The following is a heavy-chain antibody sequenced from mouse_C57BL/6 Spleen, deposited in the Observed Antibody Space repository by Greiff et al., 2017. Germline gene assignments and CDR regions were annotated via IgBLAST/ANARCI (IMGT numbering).Heavy chain of an antibody. J-gene: IGHJ3*01. V-gene: IGHV5-17*01. Sequence: EVQRVESGGGLVKPGGSLKLSCAASGFTFSDYGMHWVRQAPEKGLEWVAYISSGSSTIYYADTVKGRFTISRDNAKNTLFLQMTSLRSEDTAMYYCARYMHDYDEVWFAYWGQGTLVTVSA. CDR2: ISSGSSTI. D-gene: IGHD2-4*01. CDR3: ARYMHDYDEVWFAY. CDR1: GFTFSDYG.